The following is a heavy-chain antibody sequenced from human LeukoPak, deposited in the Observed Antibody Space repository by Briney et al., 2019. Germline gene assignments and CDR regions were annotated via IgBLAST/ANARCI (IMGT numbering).Heavy chain of an antibody. CDR2: ISYDGSNK. CDR3: ARDLETYHYGSGSYRPFHY. Sequence: PGRSLRLSCAASGFTFSSYAMHWVRQAPGKGLEWVAVISYDGSNKYYADSVKGRFTISRDNSKNTLYLQMNSLRAEDTAIYYCARDLETYHYGSGSYRPFHYWGQGTLVTVSS. D-gene: IGHD3-10*01. V-gene: IGHV3-30-3*01. J-gene: IGHJ4*02. CDR1: GFTFSSYA.